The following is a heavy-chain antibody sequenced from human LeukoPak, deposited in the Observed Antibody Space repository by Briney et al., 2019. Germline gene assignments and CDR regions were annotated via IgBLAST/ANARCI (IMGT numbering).Heavy chain of an antibody. Sequence: PGRSLRLSCAASGFTFSSYAMHWVRQAPGKGLVWVAFIRYDGSNKYYADSVKGRFTISRDNSKNTLYLQMNSLRAEDTAVYYCARVRRIVGAMDYWGQGTLVTVSS. D-gene: IGHD1-26*01. CDR2: IRYDGSNK. V-gene: IGHV3-30*04. J-gene: IGHJ4*02. CDR1: GFTFSSYA. CDR3: ARVRRIVGAMDY.